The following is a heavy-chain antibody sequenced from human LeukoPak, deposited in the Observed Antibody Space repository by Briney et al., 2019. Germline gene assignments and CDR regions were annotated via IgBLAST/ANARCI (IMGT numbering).Heavy chain of an antibody. D-gene: IGHD6-13*01. V-gene: IGHV4-59*08. CDR2: IYYSGST. CDR3: ARPGVAAADYAFDI. Sequence: SETLSLTCTVSGGSISSCYWSWIRQPPGKGLEWIGYIYYSGSTNYNPSLKSRVTISVDTSKNQFSLKLSSVTAADTAVYYCARPGVAAADYAFDIWGQGTMVTVSS. J-gene: IGHJ3*02. CDR1: GGSISSCY.